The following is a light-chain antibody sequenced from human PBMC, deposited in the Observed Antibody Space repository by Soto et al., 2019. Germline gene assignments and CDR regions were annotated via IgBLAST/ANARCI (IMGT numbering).Light chain of an antibody. J-gene: IGKJ1*01. CDR3: QQYGSLSWT. CDR1: QNVDSNY. Sequence: EMVLTQSPGTLSLSPGERATLSCRASQNVDSNYLAWYQQKPGQAPRIIIFGASGRATGIPDLFSGSGSGTDFTLTISRLEPEDCAMYYCQQYGSLSWTFGQGTKVEIK. CDR2: GAS. V-gene: IGKV3-20*01.